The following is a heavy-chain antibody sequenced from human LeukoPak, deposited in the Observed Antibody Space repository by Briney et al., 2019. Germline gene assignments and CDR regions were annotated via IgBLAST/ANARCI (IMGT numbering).Heavy chain of an antibody. CDR1: GGSISSGDYY. D-gene: IGHD2-2*01. CDR2: IYYSGSI. V-gene: IGHV4-61*08. J-gene: IGHJ6*03. Sequence: SQTLSLTCTVSGGSISSGDYYWSWIRQPPGKGLEWIGYIYYSGSINYNPSLKSRVTISVDTSKNQFSLKLSSVTTADTAVYYCARALEEYQLPQRDYYYYYMDVWGKGTTVTVSS. CDR3: ARALEEYQLPQRDYYYYYMDV.